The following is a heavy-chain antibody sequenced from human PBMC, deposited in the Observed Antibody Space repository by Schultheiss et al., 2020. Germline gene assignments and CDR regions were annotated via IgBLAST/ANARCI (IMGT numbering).Heavy chain of an antibody. D-gene: IGHD5-12*01. CDR3: ASHEVGIVAGYGMDV. J-gene: IGHJ6*02. V-gene: IGHV1-8*01. Sequence: ASVKVSCKDSGYTFTSYDINWVRQATGQGLEWMGWMNPNSGNTGYAQKFQGRVTMTRNTSISTAYMELSSLRSEDTAVYYCASHEVGIVAGYGMDVWGQGTTVTVSS. CDR2: MNPNSGNT. CDR1: GYTFTSYD.